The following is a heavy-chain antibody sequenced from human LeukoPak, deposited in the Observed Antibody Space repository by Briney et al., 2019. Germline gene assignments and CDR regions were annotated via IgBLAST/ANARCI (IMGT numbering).Heavy chain of an antibody. D-gene: IGHD6-13*01. V-gene: IGHV4-4*07. J-gene: IGHJ4*02. CDR3: ARGSRYSSSWYFDY. CDR1: GGSISSYY. CDR2: IYTSGST. Sequence: PSETLSLTCTVSGGSISSYYWSWIRQPAGKGLEWIGRIYTSGSTNYNPSLKSRVTMSVDTSKNQFSLKLSSVTAADTAVYYCARGSRYSSSWYFDYWGQGTLVTASS.